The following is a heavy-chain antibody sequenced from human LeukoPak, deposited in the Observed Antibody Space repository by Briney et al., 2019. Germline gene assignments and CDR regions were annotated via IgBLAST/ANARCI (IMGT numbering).Heavy chain of an antibody. J-gene: IGHJ5*02. D-gene: IGHD3-22*01. CDR2: INPSGGST. Sequence: ASVKVSCKASGGTFSSYAISWVRQAPGQGLEWMGIINPSGGSTSYAQKFQGRVTMTRDTSTSTVYMELSSLRSEDTAVYYCARAITMIVVVKDSWFDPWGQGTLVTVSS. V-gene: IGHV1-46*01. CDR1: GGTFSSYA. CDR3: ARAITMIVVVKDSWFDP.